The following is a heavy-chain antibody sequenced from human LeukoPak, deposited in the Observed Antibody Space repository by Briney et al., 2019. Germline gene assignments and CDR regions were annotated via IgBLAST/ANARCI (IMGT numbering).Heavy chain of an antibody. J-gene: IGHJ4*02. D-gene: IGHD3-22*01. V-gene: IGHV3-23*01. CDR3: AKDPYYYDSSGYYRDLYYFDY. CDR2: ISGSGGST. Sequence: GGSLRLSCAASGFTFSSYAMSWVRQAPEKGLEWVSAISGSGGSTYYADSVKGRFTISRDNSKNTLYLQMNSLRAEDTAVYYCAKDPYYYDSSGYYRDLYYFDYWGQGTLVTVSS. CDR1: GFTFSSYA.